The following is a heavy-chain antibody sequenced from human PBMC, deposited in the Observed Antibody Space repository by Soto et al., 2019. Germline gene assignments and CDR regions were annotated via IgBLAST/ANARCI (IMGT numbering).Heavy chain of an antibody. V-gene: IGHV1-18*01. CDR2: ISAYNGNT. Sequence: ASVKVSCKASGYTFPSYCISWVRQAPGQGLEWMGWISAYNGNTNYAQKLQGRVTMTTDTSTSTAYMELRSLRSDDTAVYYCASEYSSGWYKSDAFDIWGQGTMVTVSS. D-gene: IGHD6-19*01. J-gene: IGHJ3*02. CDR3: ASEYSSGWYKSDAFDI. CDR1: GYTFPSYC.